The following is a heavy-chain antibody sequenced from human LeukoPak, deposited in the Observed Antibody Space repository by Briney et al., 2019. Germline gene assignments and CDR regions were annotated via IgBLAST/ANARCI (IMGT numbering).Heavy chain of an antibody. CDR3: AKDGFVLRFLEWLDL. Sequence: PGGSLRLSCAASGFTFSSYGMHWVRQAPGKGLEWVAFIRYDGSNKYHADSVKGRFTISRDNSKNTLYLQMNSLRAEDTAVYYCAKDGFVLRFLEWLDLWGQGTLVTVSS. D-gene: IGHD3-3*01. CDR2: IRYDGSNK. J-gene: IGHJ4*02. V-gene: IGHV3-30*02. CDR1: GFTFSSYG.